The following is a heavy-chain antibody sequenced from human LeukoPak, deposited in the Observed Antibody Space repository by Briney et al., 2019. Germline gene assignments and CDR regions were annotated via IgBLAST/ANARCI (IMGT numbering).Heavy chain of an antibody. Sequence: GGSLRLSCAASGFTFSSYSMNWVRQAPGKGLEGGSSISSRSSYRYYADSVKGRFTISRDSAKNSLYLQMHRLRAEDTAVYYCARAEERGPVVDYYYYGMDVWGQGTTVTVPS. CDR3: ARAEERGPVVDYYYYGMDV. D-gene: IGHD1-1*01. V-gene: IGHV3-21*01. CDR2: ISSRSSYR. J-gene: IGHJ6*02. CDR1: GFTFSSYS.